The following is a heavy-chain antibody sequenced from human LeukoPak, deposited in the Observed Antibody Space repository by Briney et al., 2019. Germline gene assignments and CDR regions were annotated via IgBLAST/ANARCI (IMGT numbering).Heavy chain of an antibody. D-gene: IGHD3-22*01. V-gene: IGHV3-30-3*01. CDR1: GFTFSSYA. CDR2: ISYDGTNK. J-gene: IGHJ4*02. Sequence: PGRSLRLSCAASGFTFSSYAMHWVRQAPGKGLEWVAAISYDGTNKYYADSVKGRFTISRDNSRNTLYLQMNSLRAEDTAVYYCARDGKPDYYDSSGYDYFDYWGQGTMVTVSS. CDR3: ARDGKPDYYDSSGYDYFDY.